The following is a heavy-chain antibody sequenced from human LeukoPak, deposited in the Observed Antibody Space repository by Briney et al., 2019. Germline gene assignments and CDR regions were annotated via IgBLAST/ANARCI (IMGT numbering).Heavy chain of an antibody. J-gene: IGHJ6*02. CDR2: IKQDGSDK. V-gene: IGHV3-7*01. D-gene: IGHD1-1*01. CDR3: ARGQLEWENYYYGMDV. Sequence: GGSLRLSCAASGFTFSNYRMGWVRQAPGKGLEWVATIKQDGSDKYYVDSVKGRFTISRDNAKNSLFLQMNSLRAEDTAVYYCARGQLEWENYYYGMDVWGQGTTVTVSS. CDR1: GFTFSNYR.